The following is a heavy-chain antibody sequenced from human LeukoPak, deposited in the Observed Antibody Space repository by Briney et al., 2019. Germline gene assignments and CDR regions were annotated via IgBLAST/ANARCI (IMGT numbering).Heavy chain of an antibody. CDR2: IYYSGST. V-gene: IGHV4-59*12. Sequence: SETLSLTRTVSGGSISSYYWSWIRQPPGKGLEWIGYIYYSGSTNYNPSLKSRVTISVDTSKNQFSLKLSSVTAADTAVYYCARDTGKGGLDYWGQGTLVTVSS. D-gene: IGHD3-16*01. CDR3: ARDTGKGGLDY. CDR1: GGSISSYY. J-gene: IGHJ4*02.